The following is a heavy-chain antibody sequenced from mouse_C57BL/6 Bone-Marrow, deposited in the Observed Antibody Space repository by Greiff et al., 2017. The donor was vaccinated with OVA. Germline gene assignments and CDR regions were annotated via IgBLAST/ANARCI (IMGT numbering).Heavy chain of an antibody. J-gene: IGHJ1*03. Sequence: VQLQQSGPGLVQPSQSLSITCTVSGFSLTSSGVHWVRQSPGKGLEWLGVLWRGGSTDYNAAFMSRLSITKDNSKSQVFFKMNSLQADDTAIYYCAKWDDGYYYWYFDVWGTGTTVTVSS. CDR2: LWRGGST. D-gene: IGHD2-3*01. CDR1: GFSLTSSG. V-gene: IGHV2-5*01. CDR3: AKWDDGYYYWYFDV.